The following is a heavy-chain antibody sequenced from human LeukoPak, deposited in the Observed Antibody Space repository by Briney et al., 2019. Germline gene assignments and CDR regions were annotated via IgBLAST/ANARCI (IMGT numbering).Heavy chain of an antibody. D-gene: IGHD5-12*01. V-gene: IGHV1-69*13. J-gene: IGHJ4*02. CDR3: ARDLGSGYDYLFDY. CDR2: IIPIFGTA. Sequence: ASVKVSCKASGGTFSSYAISWVRQAPGQGLEWMGGIIPIFGTANYAQKFQGRVTITADESTSTAYMELSSLRSEDTAVYYCARDLGSGYDYLFDYWGQGTLVTVSS. CDR1: GGTFSSYA.